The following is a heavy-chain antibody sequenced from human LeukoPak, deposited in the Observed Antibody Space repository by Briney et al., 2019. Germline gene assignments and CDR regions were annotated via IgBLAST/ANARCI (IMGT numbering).Heavy chain of an antibody. CDR1: GFTFTGSA. Sequence: GGSLRLSCAASGFTFTGSAIHWVRQPSGKGLEWVGRIRSKANSYLTAYPASVNGRFTISRDDSQNTAYLQMIRPQTEDTAVYYCTRHIDRYCSGAGCYLYYYYGLDVWGQGTTVTVAS. J-gene: IGHJ6*02. V-gene: IGHV3-73*01. CDR2: IRSKANSYLT. D-gene: IGHD2-15*01. CDR3: TRHIDRYCSGAGCYLYYYYGLDV.